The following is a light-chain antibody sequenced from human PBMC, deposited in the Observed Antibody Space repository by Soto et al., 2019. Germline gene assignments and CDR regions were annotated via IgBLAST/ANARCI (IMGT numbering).Light chain of an antibody. Sequence: DIQMTQSPSSLSASVGDTVTITCRASQSIGKHLNWYQQKPGKAPKFLIYSVSSLQSGVPSRFSGSGSGTDFTLTINSLQPEDFATYYCQQFNNYPTFGQGTRLEI. CDR2: SVS. CDR1: QSIGKH. J-gene: IGKJ5*01. V-gene: IGKV1-39*01. CDR3: QQFNNYPT.